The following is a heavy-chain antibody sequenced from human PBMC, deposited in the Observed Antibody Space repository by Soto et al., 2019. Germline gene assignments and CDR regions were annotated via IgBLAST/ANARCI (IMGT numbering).Heavy chain of an antibody. J-gene: IGHJ6*02. D-gene: IGHD3-10*01. CDR2: VSPPFRTS. Sequence: QVQLVQSGAEVKKPGSSVKVSCKTSGVSFNNNGIGWVRQAPGHGLEWVGGVSPPFRTSNYARKFQGRVSITADASTGTVNMELSSLTSEDTAQYYGARVLYYGSGSYSPYGIDVWGQGTMVTVSS. CDR1: GVSFNNNG. CDR3: ARVLYYGSGSYSPYGIDV. V-gene: IGHV1-69*01.